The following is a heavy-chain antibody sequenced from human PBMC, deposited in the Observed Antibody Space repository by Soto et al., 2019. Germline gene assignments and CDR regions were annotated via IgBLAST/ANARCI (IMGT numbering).Heavy chain of an antibody. D-gene: IGHD1-1*01. CDR2: ISSSSSTI. Sequence: GGSLRLSCEASGFTFSNYGINWVRQAPGKGLEWVSHISSSSSTIYYAESVKGRFSISRDNAKNSLYLQMSSLRGEDTAVYYCATFFITTVGTTAWGQGTQVTVSS. CDR3: ATFFITTVGTTA. J-gene: IGHJ4*02. V-gene: IGHV3-48*01. CDR1: GFTFSNYG.